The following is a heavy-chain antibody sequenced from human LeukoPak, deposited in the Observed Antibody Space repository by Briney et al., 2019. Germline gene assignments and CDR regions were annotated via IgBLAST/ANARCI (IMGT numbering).Heavy chain of an antibody. V-gene: IGHV4-31*03. CDR2: IYYSGTT. Sequence: SETLSLTCTVSGGSTNSGAYYWSWIRQHPGKGLEWIVSIYYSGTTYHNPSLKSRVTISLDTSKNELSLKLSSVTAADTAVYYCATDISSGWFWYFDLWGPGTLVTVSS. D-gene: IGHD6-19*01. CDR3: ATDISSGWFWYFDL. CDR1: GGSTNSGAYY. J-gene: IGHJ2*01.